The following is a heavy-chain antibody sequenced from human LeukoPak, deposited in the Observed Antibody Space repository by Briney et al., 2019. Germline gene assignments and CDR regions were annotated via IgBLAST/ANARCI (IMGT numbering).Heavy chain of an antibody. CDR3: ARAPSEIGGYYPEYFRH. CDR2: IKSDGST. D-gene: IGHD3-22*01. Sequence: GGSLRLSCAASGFTFSSYWMHWVRQAPGKGLVWVSRIKSDGSTNYADSVKGRFTISRDDAKNTVSLQMNSLRAEDTGVYYCARAPSEIGGYYPEYFRHWGQGTLVAVSS. V-gene: IGHV3-74*01. CDR1: GFTFSSYW. J-gene: IGHJ1*01.